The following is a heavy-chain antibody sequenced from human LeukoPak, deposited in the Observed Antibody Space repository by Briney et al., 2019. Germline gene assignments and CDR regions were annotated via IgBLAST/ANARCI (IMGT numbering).Heavy chain of an antibody. CDR3: ARRERAFDAFDM. CDR1: GDSITSITCY. Sequence: SETLSLTCKVSGDSITSITCYWGWVRQSPGKGLEWIGSFCSSGTTYYNPSLKSRVTISVDTSKNHFYLKMISVTAADTAIYCCARRERAFDAFDMWSQGTMVTVSS. J-gene: IGHJ3*02. D-gene: IGHD1-26*01. V-gene: IGHV4-39*02. CDR2: FCSSGTT.